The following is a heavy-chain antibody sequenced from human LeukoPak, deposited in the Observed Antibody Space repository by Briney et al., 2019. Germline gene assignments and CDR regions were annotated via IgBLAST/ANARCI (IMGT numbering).Heavy chain of an antibody. CDR1: GFSFSGYW. CDR3: VRDWDGGWSFDN. CDR2: ISPDGGTT. J-gene: IGHJ4*02. Sequence: PGGSLRLSCAASGFSFSGYWMHWVRQAPGKGLEYVSTISPDGGTTYYANSVKGRFAISRDNSKNTLYLQMGSLRAEDMAVYYCVRDWDGGWSFDNWGQGTLVTVSS. V-gene: IGHV3-64*01. D-gene: IGHD6-19*01.